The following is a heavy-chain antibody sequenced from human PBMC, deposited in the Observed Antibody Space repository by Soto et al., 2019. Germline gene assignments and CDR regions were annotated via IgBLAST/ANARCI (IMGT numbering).Heavy chain of an antibody. D-gene: IGHD2-8*01. Sequence: SVKVSCKASGDTFSNYGFSWVRQAPGQGLEWMGRIIPIFETTTYAQKFQGRVTITADESTSTAYMELSSLTSEDTAVYYCASGYCANGVCQTVDGGDVWGQGTTVKVSS. CDR3: ASGYCANGVCQTVDGGDV. V-gene: IGHV1-69*13. CDR2: IIPIFETT. CDR1: GDTFSNYG. J-gene: IGHJ6*02.